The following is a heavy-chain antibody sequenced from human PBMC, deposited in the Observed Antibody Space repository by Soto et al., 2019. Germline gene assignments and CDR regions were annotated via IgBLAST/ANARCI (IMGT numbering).Heavy chain of an antibody. D-gene: IGHD2-21*02. CDR2: INPSGGST. J-gene: IGHJ6*01. CDR1: GYTFTSYY. CDR3: ERVGVVVTGYDYYGMDD. V-gene: IGHV1-46*01. Sequence: ASVKVSCKASGYTFTSYYMHWVRQAPGQGLEWMGIINPSGGSTSYAQKFQGRVTMTRDTSTSTVYMELSSLRSEDTEGYYCERVGVVVTGYDYYGMDDWGQETTVTVTS.